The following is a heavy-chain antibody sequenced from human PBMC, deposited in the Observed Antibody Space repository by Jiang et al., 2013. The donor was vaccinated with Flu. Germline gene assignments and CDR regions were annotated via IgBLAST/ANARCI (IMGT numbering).Heavy chain of an antibody. CDR1: GGSFSGFY. CDR3: ARHMESSTSCYAY. CDR2: INHSGIA. J-gene: IGHJ4*02. D-gene: IGHD2-2*01. V-gene: IGHV4-34*01. Sequence: GSGLVKPSETLSLTCAVYGGSFSGFYWSWIRQPPGKGLEWIGEINHSGIANYKSSLKSRVTISVDTSKNQFSLKLTSVTAADTAMYYCARHMESSTSCYAYWGQGTLVTVSS.